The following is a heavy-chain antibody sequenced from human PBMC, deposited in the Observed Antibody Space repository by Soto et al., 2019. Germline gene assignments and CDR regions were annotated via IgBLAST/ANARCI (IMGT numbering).Heavy chain of an antibody. J-gene: IGHJ6*02. V-gene: IGHV4-39*01. D-gene: IGHD3-16*01. CDR2: IYYSGYT. CDR3: ARHNGPLYVGYYYDMEV. Sequence: ETLSLTCTVSGGSISSSSYYWGWIRQPPGKGLEWIGSIYYSGYTYYNPSLKSRVTISVDTSKNQFSLKLSSVTAADTAVYYCARHNGPLYVGYYYDMEVWGQGTTVTVSS. CDR1: GGSISSSSYY.